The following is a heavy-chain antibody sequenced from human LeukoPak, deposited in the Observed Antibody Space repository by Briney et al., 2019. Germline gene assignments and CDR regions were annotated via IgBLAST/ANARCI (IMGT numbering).Heavy chain of an antibody. V-gene: IGHV3-74*01. CDR3: ARGSSSGWADYLGY. D-gene: IGHD6-19*01. CDR2: INGDGRNT. J-gene: IGHJ4*02. CDR1: GFDLSSHW. Sequence: GGSRRLSCAASGFDLSSHWMHWVRQVPGKGLVWLSRINGDGRNTGYADSVKGRFTISRDNAKNTLYLQMNSLRAEDTAVYYWARGSSSGWADYLGYWGQGTPVTVSS.